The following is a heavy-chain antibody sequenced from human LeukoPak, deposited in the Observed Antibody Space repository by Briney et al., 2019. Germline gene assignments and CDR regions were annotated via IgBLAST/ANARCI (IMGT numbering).Heavy chain of an antibody. V-gene: IGHV3-7*01. CDR2: IKQDGSEK. D-gene: IGHD3-22*01. J-gene: IGHJ3*02. CDR1: GFTFSSYW. Sequence: GGSLRLSCAASGFTFSSYWMSWVRQAPGKGLEWVANIKQDGSEKYYVDSVKGRFTIYRDNAKNSLYLQMNSLRAEDTAVYYCAREMGITMIVVVTPDAFDIWGQGTMVTVSS. CDR3: AREMGITMIVVVTPDAFDI.